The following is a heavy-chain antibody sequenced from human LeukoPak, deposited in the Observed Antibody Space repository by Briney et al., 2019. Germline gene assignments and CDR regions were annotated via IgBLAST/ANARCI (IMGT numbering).Heavy chain of an antibody. Sequence: GGSLRLSCAASGFTFSSYAMSWVRQAPGKGLEWVSAISGSGGSIYYADSVKGRFTISRDNAKNSLYLQMNSLRAEDTAVYYCARGLYCTNGVCYDDAFDIWGQGTMVTVSS. CDR3: ARGLYCTNGVCYDDAFDI. D-gene: IGHD2-8*01. J-gene: IGHJ3*02. V-gene: IGHV3-23*01. CDR1: GFTFSSYA. CDR2: ISGSGGSI.